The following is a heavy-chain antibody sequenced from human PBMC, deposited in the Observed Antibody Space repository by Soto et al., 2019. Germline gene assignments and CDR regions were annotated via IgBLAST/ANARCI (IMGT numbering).Heavy chain of an antibody. J-gene: IGHJ6*02. CDR3: ARNGYCSGDDCSYGVDV. D-gene: IGHD2-15*01. CDR1: GFTFSDYY. V-gene: IGHV3-11*01. CDR2: ISSSGSTI. Sequence: QVQLVESGGGLVKPGGSLRLSCAASGFTFSDYYMSWIRQAPGKGLEWISYISSSGSTIYYADSVKGRFTVSRDNAKDSLWLQVHSLRAEDTAVYYCARNGYCSGDDCSYGVDVWGQGTTVTVSS.